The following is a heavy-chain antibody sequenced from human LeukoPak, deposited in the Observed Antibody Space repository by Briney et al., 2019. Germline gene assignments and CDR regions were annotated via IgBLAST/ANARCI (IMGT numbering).Heavy chain of an antibody. CDR1: GFTFDDYA. Sequence: TGGPLRLSCAVSGFTFDDYAMHWVRQAPGKGLDWVSGISWNSGSIAYAGSVKGRFTISRDNAKNSLYLQMNSLRPEDTALYYCAKDILGKVISDTFDVWGQGTMVTVSS. CDR2: ISWNSGSI. J-gene: IGHJ3*01. CDR3: AKDILGKVISDTFDV. V-gene: IGHV3-9*01. D-gene: IGHD7-27*01.